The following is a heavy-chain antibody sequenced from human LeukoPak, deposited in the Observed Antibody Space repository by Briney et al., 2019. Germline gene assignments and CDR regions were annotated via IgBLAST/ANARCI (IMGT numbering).Heavy chain of an antibody. D-gene: IGHD2-15*01. CDR2: IIPIFGTA. CDR1: GGTFSSYA. Sequence: ASVKVSCKASGGTFSSYAISWVRQAPGQGLEWMGGIIPIFGTANYAQKFQGRVTITADESTSTAYMELSSLRSEDTAVYYCARTSRYCSGGSCYSHWGQGTLVTVSS. J-gene: IGHJ4*02. CDR3: ARTSRYCSGGSCYSH. V-gene: IGHV1-69*13.